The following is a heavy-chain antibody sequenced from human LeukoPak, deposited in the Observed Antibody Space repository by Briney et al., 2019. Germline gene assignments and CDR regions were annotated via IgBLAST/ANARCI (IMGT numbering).Heavy chain of an antibody. J-gene: IGHJ4*02. CDR3: ARGLSYAYLFDY. Sequence: GGSLRLSCAASGFTFSSYAMHWVRQAPGKGLEWVANIKQDGSEKYYVDSVKGRFTISRDNAKNSLYLQMNSLRAEDTAVYYCARGLSYAYLFDYWGQGTLVTVSS. CDR1: GFTFSSYA. D-gene: IGHD2-2*01. V-gene: IGHV3-7*04. CDR2: IKQDGSEK.